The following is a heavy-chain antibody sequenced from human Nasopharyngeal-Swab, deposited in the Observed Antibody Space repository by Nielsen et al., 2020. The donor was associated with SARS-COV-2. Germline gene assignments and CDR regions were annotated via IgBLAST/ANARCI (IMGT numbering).Heavy chain of an antibody. CDR1: GGSISSGGYY. Sequence: SETLSLTCTVSGGSISSGGYYWSWIRQHPGKGLEWIGYIYYSGSTYYNPSPKSRVTISVDTSKNQFSLKLSSVTAADTAVYYCARALEYSGYDFDYWGQGTLVTVSS. CDR3: ARALEYSGYDFDY. J-gene: IGHJ4*02. CDR2: IYYSGST. D-gene: IGHD5-12*01. V-gene: IGHV4-31*03.